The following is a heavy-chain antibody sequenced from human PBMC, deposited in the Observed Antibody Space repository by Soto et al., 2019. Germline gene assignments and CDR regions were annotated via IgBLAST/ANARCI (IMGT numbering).Heavy chain of an antibody. CDR3: ARATNSYPLTYYDFWSAGGGYYYYGMDV. J-gene: IGHJ6*02. Sequence: QPGGSLRLSCAASGFTFSSYGMHWVRQAPGKGLEWVAVIWYDGSNKYYADSVKGRFTISRDNSKNTLYLQMNSLRAEDTAVYYCARATNSYPLTYYDFWSAGGGYYYYGMDVWGQGTTVTVSS. D-gene: IGHD3-3*01. V-gene: IGHV3-33*01. CDR1: GFTFSSYG. CDR2: IWYDGSNK.